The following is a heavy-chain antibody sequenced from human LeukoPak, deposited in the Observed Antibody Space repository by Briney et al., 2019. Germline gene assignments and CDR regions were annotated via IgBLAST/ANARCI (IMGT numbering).Heavy chain of an antibody. V-gene: IGHV2-5*01. Sequence: SGPTLVKPTQTLTLTCTISGFSLNTNTVGVGWIRQPPGKALEWLALVYWNDNERYSPSLKSRLTITKDTSKNQVVLTMTNMDPVDTATYYCAHVYYDILTGYSDYGMDVWGQGTTVTVSS. D-gene: IGHD3-9*01. CDR2: VYWNDNE. CDR1: GFSLNTNTVG. J-gene: IGHJ6*02. CDR3: AHVYYDILTGYSDYGMDV.